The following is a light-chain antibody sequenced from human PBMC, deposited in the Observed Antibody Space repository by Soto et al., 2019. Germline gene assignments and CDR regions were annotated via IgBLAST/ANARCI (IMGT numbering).Light chain of an antibody. CDR1: QSVSVNY. J-gene: IGKJ1*01. CDR3: QQYGHSPKT. Sequence: EIVLTQSPGTLSLSPGERATLSCRASQSVSVNYLAWYQQKPGQAPRLLIYGASRRATGIPDRFSGSGSGTDFTLTISSLEPEDFAVYYCQQYGHSPKTFGQGTKVDIK. CDR2: GAS. V-gene: IGKV3-20*01.